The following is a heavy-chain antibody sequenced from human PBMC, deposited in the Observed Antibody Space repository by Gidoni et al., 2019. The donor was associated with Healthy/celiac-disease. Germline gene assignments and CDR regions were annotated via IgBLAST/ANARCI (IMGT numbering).Heavy chain of an antibody. CDR1: GGTFSSYA. CDR3: ASYYDSSGLGAFDI. D-gene: IGHD3-22*01. V-gene: IGHV1-69*01. Sequence: QVQLVQSGSEVKKPGSSVQVSCKASGGTFSSYAISWVRQSPGQGLEWMGGIIPIFGTANYAQKFQGRVTITADESTSTAYMELSSLRSEDTAVYYCASYYDSSGLGAFDIWGQGTMVTVSS. J-gene: IGHJ3*02. CDR2: IIPIFGTA.